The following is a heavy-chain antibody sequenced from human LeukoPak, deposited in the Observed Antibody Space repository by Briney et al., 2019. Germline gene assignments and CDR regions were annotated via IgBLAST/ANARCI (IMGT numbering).Heavy chain of an antibody. CDR3: ARDPGNYNSWGHFDH. J-gene: IGHJ4*02. Sequence: GRSLRLSCAASGFTFSSYAMHWVRQAPGKGLEWVAVISYDGSNKYYADSVKGRFTISRDNSKNTLYLQMNSLRAEYTAVYYCARDPGNYNSWGHFDHWGQGTLVTVSS. CDR2: ISYDGSNK. V-gene: IGHV3-30-3*01. D-gene: IGHD1-7*01. CDR1: GFTFSSYA.